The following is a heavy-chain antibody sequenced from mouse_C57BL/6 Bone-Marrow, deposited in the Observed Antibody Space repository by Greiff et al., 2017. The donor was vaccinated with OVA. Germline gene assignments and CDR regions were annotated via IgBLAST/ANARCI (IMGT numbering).Heavy chain of an antibody. CDR1: GYTFTSYW. V-gene: IGHV1-52*01. D-gene: IGHD2-5*01. CDR2: IDPSDSET. CDR3: ARSAYYSNYGGFAY. Sequence: QVQLQQPGAELVRPGSSVQLSCKASGYTFTSYWMHWVKQRPIQGLEWIGNIDPSDSETHYNQKFKDKATLTVDKSSSTAYMQLSSLTSEDSAVYYCARSAYYSNYGGFAYWGQGTLVTVSA. J-gene: IGHJ3*01.